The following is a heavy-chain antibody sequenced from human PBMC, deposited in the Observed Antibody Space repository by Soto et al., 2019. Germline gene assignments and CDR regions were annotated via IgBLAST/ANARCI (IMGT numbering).Heavy chain of an antibody. CDR3: AKNWDTTSSSSSH. D-gene: IGHD6-6*01. CDR2: ISGSGGST. J-gene: IGHJ4*02. Sequence: GGSLRLSCAASGFTFSNYAMSWVRQAPGKGLEWVSAISGSGGSTYYADSVKGRFTISRDKSKKTLYLQMNSLRAEDTAVYYCAKNWDTTSSSSSHWGQGTLVTVSS. CDR1: GFTFSNYA. V-gene: IGHV3-23*01.